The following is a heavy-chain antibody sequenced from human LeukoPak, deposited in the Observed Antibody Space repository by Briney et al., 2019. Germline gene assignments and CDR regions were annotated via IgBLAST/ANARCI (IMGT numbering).Heavy chain of an antibody. V-gene: IGHV3-21*01. CDR2: ISSSSSYI. CDR1: GFTFSSYS. Sequence: GGSLRLSCAASGFTFSSYSMNWVRQAPGKGLEWVSCISSSSSYIYYADSVKGRFTISRDNAKNSLYLQMNSLRAEDTAVYYCARERSGGHINPYYYYYYMDVWGKGTTVTVSS. D-gene: IGHD3-10*01. CDR3: ARERSGGHINPYYYYYYMDV. J-gene: IGHJ6*03.